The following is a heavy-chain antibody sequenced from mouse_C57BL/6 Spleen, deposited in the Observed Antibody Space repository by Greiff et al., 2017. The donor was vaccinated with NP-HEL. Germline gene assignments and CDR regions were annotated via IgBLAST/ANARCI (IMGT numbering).Heavy chain of an antibody. CDR3: ASDGYWGAMDY. J-gene: IGHJ4*01. CDR2: ISDGGSYT. V-gene: IGHV5-4*03. D-gene: IGHD2-3*01. CDR1: GFTFSSYA. Sequence: EVMLVESGGGLVKPGGSLKLSCAASGFTFSSYAMSWVRQTPEKRLEWVATISDGGSYTYYPDNVKGRFTISRDNAKNNLYLQMSHLKSEDTAMYYCASDGYWGAMDYWGQGTSVTVSS.